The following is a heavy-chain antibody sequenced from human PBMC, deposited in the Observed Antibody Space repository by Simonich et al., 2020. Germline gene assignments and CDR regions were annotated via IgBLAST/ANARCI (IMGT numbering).Heavy chain of an antibody. CDR3: ARSTTGTTAFDI. CDR2: ISAYNSNT. J-gene: IGHJ3*02. D-gene: IGHD1-1*01. Sequence: QVQLVQSGAEVKKPGASVKVSCKASGYTFTSFGISWVRQAPGQGLEWMGRISAYNSNTNSAQKLQGRVTMTTDTSTSTAYMELRSLRSDDTAVYYCARSTTGTTAFDIWGQGTMVTVSS. CDR1: GYTFTSFG. V-gene: IGHV1-18*01.